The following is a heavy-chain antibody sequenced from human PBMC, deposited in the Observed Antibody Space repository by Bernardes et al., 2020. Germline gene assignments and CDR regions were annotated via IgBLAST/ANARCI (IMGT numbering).Heavy chain of an antibody. CDR1: RFTFRSYA. V-gene: IGHV3-23*01. Sequence: GGSLRLSCAASRFTFRSYAMNWVRQAPGKGLEWVSGISGSGATTFYADSVKGQFTISRDNSKNTLYLQLNSLRVEDTAMYYCAREPSRRADLWGQGTLVTVSS. J-gene: IGHJ5*02. CDR2: ISGSGATT. CDR3: AREPSRRADL. D-gene: IGHD2-2*01.